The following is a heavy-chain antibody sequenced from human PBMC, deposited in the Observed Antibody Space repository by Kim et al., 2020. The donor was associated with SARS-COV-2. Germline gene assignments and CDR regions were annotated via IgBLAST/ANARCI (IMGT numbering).Heavy chain of an antibody. V-gene: IGHV3-30*02. J-gene: IGHJ4*02. CDR3: AKADGIEYYYDSSGYLDY. Sequence: KGRFTISRDNSKNTLYLQMNSLRAEDTAVYYCAKADGIEYYYDSSGYLDYWGQGTLVTVSS. D-gene: IGHD3-22*01.